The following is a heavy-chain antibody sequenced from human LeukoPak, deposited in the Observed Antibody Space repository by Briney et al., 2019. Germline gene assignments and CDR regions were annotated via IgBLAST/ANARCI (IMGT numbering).Heavy chain of an antibody. J-gene: IGHJ4*02. CDR2: ISAYSGHT. D-gene: IGHD6-19*01. CDR3: ARDAGTSGSSEDY. Sequence: ASVKVSSKASGYTFTNYGVTWVRRAPGPGLEWMGWISAYSGHTNYAQKLQDRVTMTTDASTSTAYMELRSRRSDDTAVYYCARDAGTSGSSEDYWGQGTLVTVSS. CDR1: GYTFTNYG. V-gene: IGHV1-18*01.